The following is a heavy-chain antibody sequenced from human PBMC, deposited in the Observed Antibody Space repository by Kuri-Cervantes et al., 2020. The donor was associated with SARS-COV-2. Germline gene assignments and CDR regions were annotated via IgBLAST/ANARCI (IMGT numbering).Heavy chain of an antibody. D-gene: IGHD2-21*01. Sequence: ASVKVSCKASGYTFTSYYMHWVRQATGQGLEWMGMVKTNSGNTLYARIFQGRVTMTRDTSTSTVYLELSSLTSEDTAIYYCYCAPKEGFDSWGQGTLVTVSS. V-gene: IGHV1-8*02. J-gene: IGHJ4*02. CDR2: VKTNSGNT. CDR3: YCAPKEGFDS. CDR1: GYTFTSYY.